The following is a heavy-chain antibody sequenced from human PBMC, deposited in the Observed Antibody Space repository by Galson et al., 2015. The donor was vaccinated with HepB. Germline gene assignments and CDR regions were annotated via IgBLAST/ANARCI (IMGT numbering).Heavy chain of an antibody. J-gene: IGHJ4*02. V-gene: IGHV3-74*01. Sequence: SLRLSCAASGFSFSNYWMHWVRHTPGKGLVWVSRINSDGSTTGYADSVKGRFTTSRDNAKNTLYLQMNTLTVEDTAMYYCTSTMVTQFDYWGQGALVTVSS. CDR1: GFSFSNYW. CDR2: INSDGSTT. D-gene: IGHD4-23*01. CDR3: TSTMVTQFDY.